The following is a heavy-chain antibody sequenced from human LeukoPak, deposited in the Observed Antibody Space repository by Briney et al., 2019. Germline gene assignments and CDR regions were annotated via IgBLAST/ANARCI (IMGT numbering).Heavy chain of an antibody. Sequence: SETLSFTCTVSGGSISSSSYYWGWIRQPPGEGLEWIGSIYYSGSTYYNPSLKSRVTISVDTSKNQFSLKLSSVTAADTAVYYCARQNFRSGYYTPYYFDYWGQGTLVTVSS. J-gene: IGHJ4*02. D-gene: IGHD3-22*01. CDR2: IYYSGST. CDR3: ARQNFRSGYYTPYYFDY. CDR1: GGSISSSSYY. V-gene: IGHV4-39*01.